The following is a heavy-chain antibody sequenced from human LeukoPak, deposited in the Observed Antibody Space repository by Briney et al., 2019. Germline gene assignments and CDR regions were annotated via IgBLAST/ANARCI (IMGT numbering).Heavy chain of an antibody. J-gene: IGHJ4*02. Sequence: PGGSLRLSCAASGFTFSGFAMSWIRQAPGKGLEWLSSISRSGESTFYADSVRGRFTTSRDNSKNTVSLQMESLRAEDTALYYCAKDYAVGSIDYWGQGTLVTVSS. CDR3: AKDYAVGSIDY. CDR2: ISRSGEST. CDR1: GFTFSGFA. V-gene: IGHV3-23*01. D-gene: IGHD3-16*01.